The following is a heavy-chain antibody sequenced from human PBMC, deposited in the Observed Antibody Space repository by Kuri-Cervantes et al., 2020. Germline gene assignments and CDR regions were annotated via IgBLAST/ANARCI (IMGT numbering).Heavy chain of an antibody. CDR2: IIPILGIA. CDR3: ARDGGLYDSSDY. Sequence: SVKVSCKASGYTFTNYGIIWVRQAPGQGLEWMGRIIPILGIANYAQKFQGRVTITADKSTSTAYMELSSLRSEDTAVYYCARDGGLYDSSDYWGQGTLVTVSS. CDR1: GYTFTNYG. J-gene: IGHJ4*02. V-gene: IGHV1-69*04. D-gene: IGHD3-22*01.